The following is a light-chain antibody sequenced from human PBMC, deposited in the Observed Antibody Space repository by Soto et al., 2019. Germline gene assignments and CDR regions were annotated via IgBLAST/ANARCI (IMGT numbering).Light chain of an antibody. CDR3: HQRSTWPFT. CDR2: DAS. CDR1: QSISSY. V-gene: IGKV3-11*01. Sequence: IVLTQSPATLSLSPGERATLSCRASQSISSYLACYQQKPDQAPRLLIYDASNRATGIPARFSGSGSGTDFTLTISSLEPEDFAVYYCHQRSTWPFTFGPGTKVDIK. J-gene: IGKJ3*01.